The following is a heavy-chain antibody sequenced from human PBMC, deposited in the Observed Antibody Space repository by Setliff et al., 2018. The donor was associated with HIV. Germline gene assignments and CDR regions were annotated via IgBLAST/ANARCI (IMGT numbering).Heavy chain of an antibody. J-gene: IGHJ6*03. D-gene: IGHD3-10*01. CDR3: ASLDGSESPYIYYYYMDV. CDR1: GGSISTSRYY. CDR2: INYRGNT. V-gene: IGHV4-39*01. Sequence: SQTLSLTCTVSGGSISTSRYYWGWIRQPPGKGLEWIGSINYRGNTYYNPSLKSRAAISVDTSKNQISLKLSSVTAADTAVYYCASLDGSESPYIYYYYMDVWGEGTAVTVSS.